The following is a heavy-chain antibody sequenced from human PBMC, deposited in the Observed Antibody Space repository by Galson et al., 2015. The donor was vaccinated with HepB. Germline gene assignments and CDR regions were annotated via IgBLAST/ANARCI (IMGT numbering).Heavy chain of an antibody. Sequence: SVKVSCKASGYTFTSYGITWVRQAPGQGLEWMGWISAYNGNTNYAQKLQDRVTMTTDTSTSTAYMELRSLRSDDTAVYYCARDQKTILTDSMPDDYWGQGTLVTVSS. D-gene: IGHD3-9*01. CDR2: ISAYNGNT. V-gene: IGHV1-18*01. CDR1: GYTFTSYG. J-gene: IGHJ4*02. CDR3: ARDQKTILTDSMPDDY.